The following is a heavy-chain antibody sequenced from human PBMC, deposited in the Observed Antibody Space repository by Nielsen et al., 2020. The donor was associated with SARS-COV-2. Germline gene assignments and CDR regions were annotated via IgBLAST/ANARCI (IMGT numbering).Heavy chain of an antibody. CDR3: ARVPFGYCSSTSCYSANNWFDP. J-gene: IGHJ5*02. D-gene: IGHD2-2*03. CDR2: IYYSGST. CDR1: GGSISSYY. V-gene: IGHV4-59*08. Sequence: SETLSLTCTVSGGSISSYYWSWIRQPPGKGLEWIGYIYYSGSTNYNPSLKSRVTISVDTSKNQFSLKLSSVTAEDTAVYYCARVPFGYCSSTSCYSANNWFDPWGQGTLVTVSS.